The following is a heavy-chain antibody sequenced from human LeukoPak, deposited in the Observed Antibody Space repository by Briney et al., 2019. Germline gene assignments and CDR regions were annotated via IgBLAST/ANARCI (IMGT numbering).Heavy chain of an antibody. CDR1: GGSISSYY. CDR3: ARLTPARHEPLGSED. D-gene: IGHD6-6*01. J-gene: IGHJ4*02. V-gene: IGHV4-59*08. CDR2: IYYSGST. Sequence: SETLSLTCTVSGGSISSYYWSWIRQPPGKGLEWIGYIYYSGSTNYNPSLKSRVTISVDTSKNQFSLKLSSVTAADTAVYYCARLTPARHEPLGSEDWGQGTLVTVSS.